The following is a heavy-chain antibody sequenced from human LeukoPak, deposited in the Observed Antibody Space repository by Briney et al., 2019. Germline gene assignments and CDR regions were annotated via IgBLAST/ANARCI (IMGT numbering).Heavy chain of an antibody. J-gene: IGHJ4*02. CDR3: ARDRGGTSYVY. V-gene: IGHV1-2*02. CDR1: GYTFTAYY. D-gene: IGHD1-26*01. Sequence: ASVKVSCKASGYTFTAYYMHWVRQAPGQGGEWMGWINPNSGGSDYTQKFQGRVTLTSDTSISTVYMELSRLRSDDTAVYYCARDRGGTSYVYWGQGTLVTVSS. CDR2: INPNSGGS.